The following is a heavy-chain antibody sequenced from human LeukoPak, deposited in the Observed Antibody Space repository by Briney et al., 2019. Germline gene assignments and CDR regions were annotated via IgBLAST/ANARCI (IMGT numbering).Heavy chain of an antibody. CDR1: GFTFSSYA. Sequence: GRSLRLSCAASGFTFSSYAMHWVRQAPGKGLEWVAVISYDGSNKYYADSVKGRFTISRDNSKNTLYLQMNSLRAEDTAVYYCARDLRSWLQYLFDYWGQGTLVTVSS. J-gene: IGHJ4*02. CDR2: ISYDGSNK. D-gene: IGHD5-24*01. V-gene: IGHV3-30*04. CDR3: ARDLRSWLQYLFDY.